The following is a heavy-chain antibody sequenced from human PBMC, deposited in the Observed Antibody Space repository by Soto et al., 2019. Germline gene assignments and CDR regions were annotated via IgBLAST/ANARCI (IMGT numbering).Heavy chain of an antibody. J-gene: IGHJ4*02. D-gene: IGHD3-16*01. CDR3: ARGDGNIDY. CDR1: GFTLSSYA. V-gene: IGHV3-30-3*01. CDR2: ISYDGTNE. Sequence: QVQLVESGGGVVQPGRSLRLSCAASGFTLSSYAMHWVRQAPGKELEWVAVISYDGTNEYYVDSVKGRFTISRDKSKNTLYLQMNSLRAEDTAMYYCARGDGNIDYWGQGTLVTVSS.